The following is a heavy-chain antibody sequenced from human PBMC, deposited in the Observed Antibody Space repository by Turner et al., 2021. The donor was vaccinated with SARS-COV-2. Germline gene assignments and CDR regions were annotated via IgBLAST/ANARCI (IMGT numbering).Heavy chain of an antibody. CDR1: GFTFDDYA. V-gene: IGHV3-9*01. CDR2: ISWNSGSI. J-gene: IGHJ4*02. Sequence: EVQLVESGGGLVQPGRSLRLSCAASGFTFDDYAMHWVRQAPGKGLGWVSGISWNSGSIGYADSVKGRFTISRDNAKNSLYLQMNSLRAEDTALYYCAKARGGWYGDEYYFDYWGQGTLVTVSS. CDR3: AKARGGWYGDEYYFDY. D-gene: IGHD6-19*01.